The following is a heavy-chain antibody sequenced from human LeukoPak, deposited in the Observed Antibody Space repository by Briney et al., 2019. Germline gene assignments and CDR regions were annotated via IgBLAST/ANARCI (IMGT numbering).Heavy chain of an antibody. J-gene: IGHJ3*02. D-gene: IGHD3-22*01. CDR2: ISAYNGNT. CDR1: GYTFTSYG. V-gene: IGHV1-18*01. Sequence: RASVKVSCKASGYTFTSYGISWVRQAPGQGLEWMGWISAYNGNTNYAQKLQGRVTMTTDTSTSTAYMELRSLRSDDTAVYYRAREGDSSGYPDAFDIWGQGTMVTVSS. CDR3: AREGDSSGYPDAFDI.